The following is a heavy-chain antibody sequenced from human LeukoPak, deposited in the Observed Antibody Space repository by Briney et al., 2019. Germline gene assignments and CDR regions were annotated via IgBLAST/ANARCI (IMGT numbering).Heavy chain of an antibody. J-gene: IGHJ4*02. V-gene: IGHV3-23*01. CDR3: AKGNGYSYGRYYFDY. Sequence: PGGSLRLSCAASGFTFSSYAMGWVRQAPGKGLEWVSPITASGGNTYYADSVKGRFTISRDNSKNTLYLQVNSLRAEDTAVYYCAKGNGYSYGRYYFDYWGQGTLVTVSS. CDR1: GFTFSSYA. D-gene: IGHD5-18*01. CDR2: ITASGGNT.